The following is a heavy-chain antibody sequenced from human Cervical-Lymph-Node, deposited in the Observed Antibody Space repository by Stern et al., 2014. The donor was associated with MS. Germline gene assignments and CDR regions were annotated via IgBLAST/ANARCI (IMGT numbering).Heavy chain of an antibody. D-gene: IGHD6-6*01. J-gene: IGHJ5*02. CDR2: LFHRGYT. V-gene: IGHV4-61*03. CDR3: ASRYTSSSGYFDP. CDR1: GGSVNSNTYY. Sequence: QLQLQESGPGLVKPSETLSLTCTVSGGSVNSNTYYWTWIRQPPGKGLEWIGVLFHRGYTSYNPSLKSPVTMSIDTAQNHFSLQLSSVPAADTAVYSCASRYTSSSGYFDPWGQGTLVTVSS.